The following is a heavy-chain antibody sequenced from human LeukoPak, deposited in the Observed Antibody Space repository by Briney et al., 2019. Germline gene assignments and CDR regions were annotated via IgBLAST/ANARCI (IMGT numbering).Heavy chain of an antibody. CDR3: ASRYCPSSHCNPLCQH. CDR1: GVSISSTGYY. Sequence: SETLSLTCTDSGVSISSTGYYWSWVRQAPGKGLEWIATIYYSGSTYYNPSHPALESRLTISAHTSKKQFSLRLTSVTAADTALYYRASRYCPSSHCNPLCQHWGQGTLVSVSS. J-gene: IGHJ1*01. CDR2: IYYSGST. D-gene: IGHD2-8*01. V-gene: IGHV4-39*01.